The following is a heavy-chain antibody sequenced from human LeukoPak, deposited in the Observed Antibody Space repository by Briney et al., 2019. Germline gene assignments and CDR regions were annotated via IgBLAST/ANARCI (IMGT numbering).Heavy chain of an antibody. CDR3: ATGAYCSSTSCYDAAFDI. J-gene: IGHJ3*02. CDR1: GGSTSSGGYS. CDR2: IYHSGST. D-gene: IGHD2-2*01. Sequence: SETLSLTCAVSGGSTSSGGYSWSWIRQPPGKGLEWIGYIYHSGSTYYNPSLKSRVTISVDRSKNQFSLKLSSVTAADTAVYYCATGAYCSSTSCYDAAFDIWGQGTMVTVSS. V-gene: IGHV4-30-2*01.